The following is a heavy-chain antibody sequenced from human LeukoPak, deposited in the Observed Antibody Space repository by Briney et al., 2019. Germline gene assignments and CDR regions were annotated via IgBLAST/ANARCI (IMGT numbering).Heavy chain of an antibody. CDR1: GFTFSSYA. D-gene: IGHD2/OR15-2a*01. J-gene: IGHJ4*02. CDR2: ISGSDGTT. Sequence: GGSLRLSCAASGFTFSSYAMSWVRQAPGKGLEWVSGISGSDGTTHYADSVKGRFTISRDNSKNTLYLQMNGLRAEDTAVYYCAKDSAKKYDDYWGQGTLVTVSS. V-gene: IGHV3-23*01. CDR3: AKDSAKKYDDY.